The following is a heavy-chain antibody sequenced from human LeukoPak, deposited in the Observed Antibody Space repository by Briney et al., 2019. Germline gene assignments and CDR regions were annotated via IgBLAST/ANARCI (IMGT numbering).Heavy chain of an antibody. V-gene: IGHV4-31*03. Sequence: PSETLSLTCTVSGGSISSGGYYWSWIRQHPGKGLEWIGNIYYSGSTYYNPSLKSRVTISVDTSKNQFSLKLSSVTAADTAVYYCARESSPSGYDFSYYFDYWGQGTLVTVSS. CDR2: IYYSGST. J-gene: IGHJ4*02. D-gene: IGHD5-12*01. CDR3: ARESSPSGYDFSYYFDY. CDR1: GGSISSGGYY.